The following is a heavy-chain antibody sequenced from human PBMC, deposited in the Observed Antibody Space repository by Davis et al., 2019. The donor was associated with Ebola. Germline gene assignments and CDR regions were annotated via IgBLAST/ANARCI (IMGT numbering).Heavy chain of an antibody. V-gene: IGHV1-46*03. Sequence: AASVKVSCKASGYTFTGYYMHWVRQAPGQGLEWMGIINPSGGSTSYAQKFQGRVTMTRDTSTSTVYMELSSLRSEDTAVYYCARKSYYYDSSGYYYALIDYWGQGTLVTVSS. CDR2: INPSGGST. CDR1: GYTFTGYY. D-gene: IGHD3-22*01. CDR3: ARKSYYYDSSGYYYALIDY. J-gene: IGHJ4*02.